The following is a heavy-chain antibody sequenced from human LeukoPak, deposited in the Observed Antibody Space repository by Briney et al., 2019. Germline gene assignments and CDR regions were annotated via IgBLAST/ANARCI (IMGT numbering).Heavy chain of an antibody. V-gene: IGHV3-53*01. CDR2: IYSGGST. Sequence: GGSLRLSCAASGFIVSSNYMSWVRQAPGKGLEWVSVIYSGGSTYYADSAKGRFTISRDNSKNTLYLQMNSLRAEDTAVYYCARVGLGTRPVGMDVWGQGTTVTVSS. D-gene: IGHD1-26*01. CDR1: GFIVSSNY. CDR3: ARVGLGTRPVGMDV. J-gene: IGHJ6*02.